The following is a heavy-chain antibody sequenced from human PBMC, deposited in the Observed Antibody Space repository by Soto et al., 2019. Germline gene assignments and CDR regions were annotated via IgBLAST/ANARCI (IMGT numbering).Heavy chain of an antibody. CDR2: VSFEGSNK. J-gene: IGHJ4*02. CDR3: ARDQTGITTTGGGRIDH. Sequence: QVQLVESGGGVVQPGRSLRLSCAASGFTFSTHAMHWVRQAPGKGLECVAIVSFEGSNKYDADSVKGRFTISRDNSKNTLYLQMSGLTPEDTAVYYCARDQTGITTTGGGRIDHWGQGTLVTVSS. CDR1: GFTFSTHA. D-gene: IGHD1-20*01. V-gene: IGHV3-30-3*01.